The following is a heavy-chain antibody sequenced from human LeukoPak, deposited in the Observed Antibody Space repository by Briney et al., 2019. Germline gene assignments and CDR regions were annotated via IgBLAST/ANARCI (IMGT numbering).Heavy chain of an antibody. CDR1: GFTFSSYA. J-gene: IGHJ4*02. Sequence: GGSLRLSCAASGFTFSSYAMSWVRQAPGKGLEWVSAISGSGGSTYYADSVKGRFTISRDNSKNTLYLQMNSLRAEDTAVYYCAKAEYYDSSGYYGFGAFDYWGQGTLVTVSS. V-gene: IGHV3-23*01. CDR3: AKAEYYDSSGYYGFGAFDY. D-gene: IGHD3-22*01. CDR2: ISGSGGST.